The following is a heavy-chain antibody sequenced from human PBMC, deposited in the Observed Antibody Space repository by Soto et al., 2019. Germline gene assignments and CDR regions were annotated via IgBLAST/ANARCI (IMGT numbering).Heavy chain of an antibody. CDR3: ARRPSYSSSWDDAFDI. Sequence: QLQLQESGPGLVKPSETLSLTCTVSGGSISSSSYYWGWIRQPPGKGLEWIGSIYYSGSTYYNPSLKSRVTISVDTSKNQFSLKLSSVTAADTAVYYCARRPSYSSSWDDAFDIWGQGTMVTVSS. D-gene: IGHD6-13*01. V-gene: IGHV4-39*01. CDR2: IYYSGST. J-gene: IGHJ3*02. CDR1: GGSISSSSYY.